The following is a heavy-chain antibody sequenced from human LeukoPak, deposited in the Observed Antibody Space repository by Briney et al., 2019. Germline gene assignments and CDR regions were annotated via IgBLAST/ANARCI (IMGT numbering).Heavy chain of an antibody. Sequence: PSETLSLTCDVYGGSFSGYYWSWIRQPPGRGLEWIGEINHSGSTNYNPSLKSRVTISVDTSKNQFSLKLSSVTAADTAVYYCARDGSGTHHYYYYMDVWGKGTTVTVSS. CDR3: ARDGSGTHHYYYYMDV. CDR2: INHSGST. V-gene: IGHV4-34*01. D-gene: IGHD3-10*01. J-gene: IGHJ6*03. CDR1: GGSFSGYY.